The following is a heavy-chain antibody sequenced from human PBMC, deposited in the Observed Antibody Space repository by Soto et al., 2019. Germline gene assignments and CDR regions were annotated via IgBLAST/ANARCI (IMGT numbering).Heavy chain of an antibody. J-gene: IGHJ6*01. CDR1: GYTFGSYG. CDR3: ARGRPYFMDV. V-gene: IGHV3-74*01. Sequence: RLSYAASGYTFGSYGMNWVRQAPGKGLVWVSRIDSDGSSTTYADSVKGRFTTSRDNAKNTLYLQMSSLRVEDTAVYYCARGRPYFMDVWCQGTTVT. D-gene: IGHD1-26*01. CDR2: IDSDGSST.